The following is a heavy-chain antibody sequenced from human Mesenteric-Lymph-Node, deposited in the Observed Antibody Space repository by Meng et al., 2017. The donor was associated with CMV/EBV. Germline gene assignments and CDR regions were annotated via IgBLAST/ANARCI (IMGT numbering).Heavy chain of an antibody. CDR2: VHYTGGT. V-gene: IGHV4-30-4*08. CDR1: GGSISSGDYY. Sequence: CIVAGGSISSGDYYWSWIRQSPGKGLEWIGYVHYTGGTYYNPSLKSRVTMSVDTSKNQFSLKLSSVAAADTAIYYCARKSLNWFDPWGQGSLVTVSS. CDR3: ARKSLNWFDP. J-gene: IGHJ5*02.